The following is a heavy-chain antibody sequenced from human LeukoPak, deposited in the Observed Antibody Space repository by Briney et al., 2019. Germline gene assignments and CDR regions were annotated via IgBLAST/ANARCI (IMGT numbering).Heavy chain of an antibody. J-gene: IGHJ4*02. CDR2: IYYSGST. CDR3: ARDKGYYFDY. CDR1: GGSISSGSYY. V-gene: IGHV4-39*07. Sequence: PSETLSLTCTVSGGSISSGSYYWGWIRQPPGKGLEWIGSIYYSGSTYYNPSLKSRVTISVDTSKNQFSLKLSSVTAADTAVYYCARDKGYYFDYWGQGTLVTVSS.